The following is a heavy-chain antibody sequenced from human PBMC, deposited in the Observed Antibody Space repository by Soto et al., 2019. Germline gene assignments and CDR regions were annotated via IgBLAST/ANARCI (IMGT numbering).Heavy chain of an antibody. CDR3: ARGYDFWSDYGPYCGMDV. V-gene: IGHV4-31*03. J-gene: IGHJ6*02. CDR2: IYYSGST. D-gene: IGHD3-3*01. Sequence: QVQLQESGPGLVKPSQTLSLTCTVSGGSISSGGYYWSWIRQHPGKGLEWFGYIYYSGSTYYNPSLKGRVTILVDTSKYKFSLKLSSVTAADTAVYYCARGYDFWSDYGPYCGMDVWGQGTTVTVSS. CDR1: GGSISSGGYY.